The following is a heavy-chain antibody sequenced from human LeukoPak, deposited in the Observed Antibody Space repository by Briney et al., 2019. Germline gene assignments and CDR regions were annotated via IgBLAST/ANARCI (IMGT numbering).Heavy chain of an antibody. CDR1: GGSISSSSYY. J-gene: IGHJ5*02. CDR3: ARDKGWDSNWFDP. V-gene: IGHV4-39*07. CDR2: IYYSGST. Sequence: WETLSLTCTVSGGSISSSSYYWGWIRQPPGKGLEWIGSIYYSGSTYYNPSLKRRVTISVDTSKNQFSLKLSSVTAADTAVYYCARDKGWDSNWFDPWGQGTLVTVSS. D-gene: IGHD1-26*01.